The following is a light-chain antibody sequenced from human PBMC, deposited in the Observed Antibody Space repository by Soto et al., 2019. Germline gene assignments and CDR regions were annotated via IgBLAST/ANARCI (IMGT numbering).Light chain of an antibody. J-gene: IGLJ1*01. CDR1: SSDVGDYNY. Sequence: QSVLTQPRSVSGSPGQSVTISCTGTSSDVGDYNYVSWYQQHPGKAPKLVIYDVSKRPSGVPDRFSGSKSGNTAALTISGLQAADEADYYCFSYADRYTVVFGTGTKVTVL. CDR3: FSYADRYTVV. V-gene: IGLV2-11*01. CDR2: DVS.